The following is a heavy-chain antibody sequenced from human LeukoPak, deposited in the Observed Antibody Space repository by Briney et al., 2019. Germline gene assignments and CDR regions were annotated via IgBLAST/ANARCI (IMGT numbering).Heavy chain of an antibody. Sequence: GGSLRLSCAASGFTFSSYEMNWVRQAPGKGLEWVSYISSSGSTIYYADSVKGRFTISRDNAKNSLYLQMNSLRAEDTAVYYCARESGGDYYSDIWGQGTMVTVSS. V-gene: IGHV3-48*03. CDR3: ARESGGDYYSDI. J-gene: IGHJ3*02. CDR2: ISSSGSTI. CDR1: GFTFSSYE. D-gene: IGHD4-17*01.